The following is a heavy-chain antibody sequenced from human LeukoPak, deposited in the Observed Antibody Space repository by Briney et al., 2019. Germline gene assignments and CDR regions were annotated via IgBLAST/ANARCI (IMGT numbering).Heavy chain of an antibody. D-gene: IGHD3-10*01. Sequence: SETLSLTCAVYGGSFSGYYWSWIRQPPGKGLEWIGEINHSGSTNYNPSLKSRVTISVDTSKNQFSLKLGSVTAADTPVYYCARAKRITMVRGVKGFDYWGQGTLVTVSS. J-gene: IGHJ4*02. CDR1: GGSFSGYY. CDR3: ARAKRITMVRGVKGFDY. CDR2: INHSGST. V-gene: IGHV4-34*01.